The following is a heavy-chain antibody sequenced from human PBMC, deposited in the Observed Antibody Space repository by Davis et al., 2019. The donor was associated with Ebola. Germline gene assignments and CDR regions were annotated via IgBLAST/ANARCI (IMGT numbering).Heavy chain of an antibody. V-gene: IGHV3-30-3*01. D-gene: IGHD2-2*01. CDR3: ARHCSSTSCSPGAFDI. CDR2: ISYDGSNK. J-gene: IGHJ3*02. CDR1: GFTFSSYA. Sequence: GESLKISCAASGFTFSSYAMHWVRQAPGKGLEWVAVISYDGSNKYYADSVKGRFTISRDNSKNTLYLQMNSLRAEDTAVYYCARHCSSTSCSPGAFDIWGQGTMVTVSS.